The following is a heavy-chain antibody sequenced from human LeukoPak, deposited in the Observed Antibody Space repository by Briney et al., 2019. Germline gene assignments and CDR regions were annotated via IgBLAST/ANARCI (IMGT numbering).Heavy chain of an antibody. CDR2: ISSDGTYT. Sequence: GRSLRLSCAASGFTFSSHLMHWVRQAPGEGLVWVSRISSDGTYTNYADSVRGRFTISRDNAKNTLYLQMNSLRAEDTAVYYCARGPGSSGGYYVSDFWGQGTLVTVSS. J-gene: IGHJ4*02. CDR1: GFTFSSHL. CDR3: ARGPGSSGGYYVSDF. D-gene: IGHD1-26*01. V-gene: IGHV3-74*01.